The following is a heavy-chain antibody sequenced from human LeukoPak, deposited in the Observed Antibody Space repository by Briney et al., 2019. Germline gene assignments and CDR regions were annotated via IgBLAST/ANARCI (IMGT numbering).Heavy chain of an antibody. J-gene: IGHJ4*02. V-gene: IGHV3-48*01. CDR3: ANDLGWIQLNLG. CDR1: GFTFSSYS. Sequence: GGSLRLSCAASGFTFSSYSMNWVRQAPGKGLEWVSYISSSSSTIYYADSVKGRFTISRDNAKNSLYLQMNSLRAEDMAVYYCANDLGWIQLNLGRGQGTLVTVSS. CDR2: ISSSSSTI. D-gene: IGHD5-18*01.